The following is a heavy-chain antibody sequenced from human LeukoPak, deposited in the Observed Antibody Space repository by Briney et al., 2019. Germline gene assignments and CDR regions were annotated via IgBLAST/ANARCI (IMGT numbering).Heavy chain of an antibody. CDR1: DYTFTTYG. Sequence: GASVTVSFTSSDYTFTTYGITWVRQARGQGREWMGWMSTYNVNTTYAQKLQGRFTMTTDTSTSTAYMELRSLRSDDTAMYYGARDLMDTGTYFDYWGQGTPVTVSS. CDR2: MSTYNVNT. CDR3: ARDLMDTGTYFDY. V-gene: IGHV1-18*01. D-gene: IGHD5-18*01. J-gene: IGHJ4*02.